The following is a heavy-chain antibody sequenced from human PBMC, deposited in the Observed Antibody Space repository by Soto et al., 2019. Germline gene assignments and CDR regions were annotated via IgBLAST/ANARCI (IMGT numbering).Heavy chain of an antibody. D-gene: IGHD1-26*01. V-gene: IGHV1-18*01. CDR1: GYNFTRFG. J-gene: IGHJ6*02. CDR2: ISAHNGDT. Sequence: QAQLVQCGAEVKKPGASVKVSCKASGYNFTRFGISWVRQAPGQGLEWMGWISAHNGDTNYVQKFQGRVTMTTDTSTRTTYMELRSLRYDDTAVYYCARLYIVGPAMLYDMDVWGQGTTVTVSS. CDR3: ARLYIVGPAMLYDMDV.